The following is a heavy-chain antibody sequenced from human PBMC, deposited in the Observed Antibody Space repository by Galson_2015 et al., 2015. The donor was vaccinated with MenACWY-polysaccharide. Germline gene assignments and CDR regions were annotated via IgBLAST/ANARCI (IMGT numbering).Heavy chain of an antibody. D-gene: IGHD2-21*01. J-gene: IGHJ4*02. CDR2: MIPNSGNT. CDR3: ARIIARKYAFADS. Sequence: SVKVSCKASGYTFTSYDINWVRQATGQGLEWMGWMIPNSGNTGYAQKFQGRVTMTSHSAMTTAYMELSSLRSEDTAVYYCARIIARKYAFADSWGQGTLVTVSS. V-gene: IGHV1-8*01. CDR1: GYTFTSYD.